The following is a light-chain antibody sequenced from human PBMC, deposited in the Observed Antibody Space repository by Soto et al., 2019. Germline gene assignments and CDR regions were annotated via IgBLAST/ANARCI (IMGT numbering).Light chain of an antibody. J-gene: IGKJ2*01. V-gene: IGKV3-15*01. CDR1: ESVVAN. Sequence: EVVMTQSPATLSVSLGERVTLSCRASESVVANLAWYQQTPGQAPRLLIYGASTRATGVPDRFTGRGSGTEFTLTISGLESEDVAVYSCQQYNKWPLTFGQGTKLEIK. CDR3: QQYNKWPLT. CDR2: GAS.